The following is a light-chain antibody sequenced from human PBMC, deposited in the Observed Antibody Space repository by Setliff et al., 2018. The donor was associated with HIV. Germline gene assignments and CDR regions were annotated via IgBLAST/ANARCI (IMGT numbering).Light chain of an antibody. CDR2: QAS. CDR1: SGDVGRYNL. V-gene: IGLV2-23*01. Sequence: QSALTQPASVSGSPGQSITISCTGTSGDVGRYNLASWYQQQPGKPPKLMIYQASKRPSGVSNRFSGSKSGNTASLTISGLQAEDEADYYCCSNTGSNTYVFGTGTKVTVL. CDR3: CSNTGSNTYV. J-gene: IGLJ1*01.